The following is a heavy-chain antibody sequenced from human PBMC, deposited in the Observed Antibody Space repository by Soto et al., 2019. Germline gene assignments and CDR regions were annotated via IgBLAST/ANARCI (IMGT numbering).Heavy chain of an antibody. V-gene: IGHV3-23*01. CDR2: ISGGGTNK. Sequence: EVQLLESGGDLVQPGGSLRLSCSASGFTFATYAMNWVRQAPGKGLQWVSGISGGGTNKYYADSVKGRFTISRDNSKNTLYLQMDSLRAEDTAVYYCAKAAVAGSRRYFDYWCQGALVTVSS. D-gene: IGHD6-19*01. CDR3: AKAAVAGSRRYFDY. J-gene: IGHJ4*02. CDR1: GFTFATYA.